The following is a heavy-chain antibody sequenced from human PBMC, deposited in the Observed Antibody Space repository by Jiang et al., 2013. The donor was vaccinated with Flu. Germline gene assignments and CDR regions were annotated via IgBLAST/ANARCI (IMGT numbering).Heavy chain of an antibody. V-gene: IGHV4-59*01. CDR3: ARLNVDIVATPYYFDY. J-gene: IGHJ4*02. D-gene: IGHD5-12*01. CDR1: GGSISSYY. CDR2: IYYSGST. Sequence: GLVKPSETLSLTCTVSGGSISSYYWSWIRQPPGKGLEWIGYIYYSGSTNYNPSLKSRVTISVDTSKNQFSLKLSSVTAADTAVYYCARLNVDIVATPYYFDYWGQGTLVTVSS.